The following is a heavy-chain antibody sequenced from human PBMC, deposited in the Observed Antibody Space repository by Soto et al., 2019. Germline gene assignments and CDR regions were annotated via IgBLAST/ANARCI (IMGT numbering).Heavy chain of an antibody. J-gene: IGHJ4*02. CDR1: GGSISSSSYY. D-gene: IGHD4-17*01. CDR2: IYYSGST. V-gene: IGHV4-39*01. CDR3: AGPEIYGDYFDY. Sequence: SETLSLTCTVSGGSISSSSYYWGWIRQPPGKGLEWIGSIYYSGSTYYNPSLKSRVTISVDTSKNQFSLKLSSVTAADTAVYYCAGPEIYGDYFDYWGQGTLVTVSS.